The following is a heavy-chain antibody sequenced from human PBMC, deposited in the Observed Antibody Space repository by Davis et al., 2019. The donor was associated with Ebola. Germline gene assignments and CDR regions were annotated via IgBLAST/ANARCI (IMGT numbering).Heavy chain of an antibody. V-gene: IGHV4-38-2*01. D-gene: IGHD2-2*01. CDR3: ARAGALLPAANNWFDP. CDR2: MHHSGSS. J-gene: IGHJ5*01. CDR1: GSSISSGYY. Sequence: GSLRLSCALSGSSISSGYYWGCIRQHKGKGRECIGSMHHSGSSYYNPSLKGRVTMSVNTSKNQFSLKMISATAADTAVYHCARAGALLPAANNWFDPWGQGTLVTVSS.